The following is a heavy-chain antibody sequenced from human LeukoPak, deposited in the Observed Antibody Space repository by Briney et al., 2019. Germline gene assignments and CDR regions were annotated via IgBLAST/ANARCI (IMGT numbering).Heavy chain of an antibody. CDR2: IYSGGST. CDR3: AREAGSYGDDYYFDY. V-gene: IGHV3-53*01. CDR1: GFTVSSNY. D-gene: IGHD5-18*01. J-gene: IGHJ4*02. Sequence: GGSLRLSCAASGFTVSSNYMSWVRQAPGKELEWVSVIYSGGSTYYADSVKGRFTISRDNSKYTLYLQMNSLRAEDTAVYYCAREAGSYGDDYYFDYWGQGTLVTVSS.